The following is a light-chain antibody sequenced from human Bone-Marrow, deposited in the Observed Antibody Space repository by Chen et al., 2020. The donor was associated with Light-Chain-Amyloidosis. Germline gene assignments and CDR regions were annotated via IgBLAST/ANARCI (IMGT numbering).Light chain of an antibody. J-gene: IGLJ1*01. CDR1: SSDVGGYDY. V-gene: IGLV2-8*01. CDR3: FSYAGSNTLGV. Sequence: QSALTQSPSASGSPGQSVTISCTGTSSDVGGYDYVSWYQQHPGKAPKLIIYQVNQRPSGVPDRFSGSKSDNTASLTVSGLLAEDEADYYCFSYAGSNTLGVFGTGTKVTVL. CDR2: QVN.